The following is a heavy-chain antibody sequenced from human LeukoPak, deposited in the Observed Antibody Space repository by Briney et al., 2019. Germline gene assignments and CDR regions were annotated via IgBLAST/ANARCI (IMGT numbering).Heavy chain of an antibody. CDR1: GGSFSGYY. CDR2: INHSGST. D-gene: IGHD6-13*01. Sequence: SETLSLTCSVYGGSFSGYYWSWIRQPPGKGLEWIGEINHSGSTNYNPSLKSRVTISVDTSKNQFSLKLSSVTAADTAVYYCARGTGAAAGIGIYYYYYGMGVRGQGTTVTVSS. J-gene: IGHJ6*02. V-gene: IGHV4-34*01. CDR3: ARGTGAAAGIGIYYYYYGMGV.